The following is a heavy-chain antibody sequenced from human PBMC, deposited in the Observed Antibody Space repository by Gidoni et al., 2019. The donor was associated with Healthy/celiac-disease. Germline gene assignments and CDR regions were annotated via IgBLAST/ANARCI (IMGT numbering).Heavy chain of an antibody. Sequence: EVQLVESGGGLVQPGRSLRLSCTASGFTFGDYAMSWFRQAPGKGLEWVGFIRSKAYGGTTEYAASVKGRFTISRDDSKSIAYLQMNSLKTEDTAVYYCTREGQRVTRILGADFFDYWGQGTLVTVSS. CDR2: IRSKAYGGTT. J-gene: IGHJ4*02. D-gene: IGHD2-21*02. CDR3: TREGQRVTRILGADFFDY. CDR1: GFTFGDYA. V-gene: IGHV3-49*03.